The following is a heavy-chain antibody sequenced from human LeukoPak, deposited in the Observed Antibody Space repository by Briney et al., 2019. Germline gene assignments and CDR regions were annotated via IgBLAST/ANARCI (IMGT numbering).Heavy chain of an antibody. J-gene: IGHJ4*02. CDR2: IYSGGST. CDR3: ARAGGY. CDR1: GFTVSSNY. V-gene: IGHV3-53*01. D-gene: IGHD2-15*01. Sequence: PGGSLRLSCGASGFTVSSNYMSWVRQAPGKGLEWVSVIYSGGSTYYADSVKGRFTISRDNSKNTLYLQMNSLRAEDTAVYYCARAGGYWGQGTLVTVSS.